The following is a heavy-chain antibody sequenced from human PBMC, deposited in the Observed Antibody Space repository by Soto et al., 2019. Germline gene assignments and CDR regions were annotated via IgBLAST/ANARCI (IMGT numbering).Heavy chain of an antibody. Sequence: SETLSLTCAISGDSVSSNSAAWNWIRQSPSRGLEWLGRTYYRSKWHNDYAVSVKSRITINPDTSKNQFSLQLNSVTPEDTAVYYCARARIAARQYGMDVWGQGTTVTVSS. CDR2: TYYRSKWHN. CDR3: ARARIAARQYGMDV. V-gene: IGHV6-1*01. CDR1: GDSVSSNSAA. J-gene: IGHJ6*02. D-gene: IGHD6-6*01.